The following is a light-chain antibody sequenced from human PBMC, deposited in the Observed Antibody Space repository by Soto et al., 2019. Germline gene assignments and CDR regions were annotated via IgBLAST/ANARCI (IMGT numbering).Light chain of an antibody. CDR2: KAS. V-gene: IGKV1-5*03. CDR1: QSISSW. Sequence: DIQMTHGPSTLSASLLYRVTITCRASQSISSWLAWYQQKPGKAPKLLIYKASSLESGVPSRFSGSGSGTEFTLNISSPQPDDFATYHCQQYNSLWTFGQGPKVDIK. J-gene: IGKJ1*01. CDR3: QQYNSLWT.